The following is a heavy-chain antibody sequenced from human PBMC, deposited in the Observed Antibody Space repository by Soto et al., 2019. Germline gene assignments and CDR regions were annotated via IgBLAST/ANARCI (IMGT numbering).Heavy chain of an antibody. CDR3: ARDLGKYDRYYFDY. V-gene: IGHV3-74*01. D-gene: IGHD3-9*01. CDR2: IDSDGIRT. CDR1: GFTLSSYW. J-gene: IGHJ4*02. Sequence: EVQLVESGGGLVQPGGSLRLSCAASGFTLSSYWMHWVRQVPGKGLMWVSRIDSDGIRTNYADSVKGRFTISRDNAKNTLYLQMNYLSAEDMAVYYCARDLGKYDRYYFDYWGQGTLVTVSS.